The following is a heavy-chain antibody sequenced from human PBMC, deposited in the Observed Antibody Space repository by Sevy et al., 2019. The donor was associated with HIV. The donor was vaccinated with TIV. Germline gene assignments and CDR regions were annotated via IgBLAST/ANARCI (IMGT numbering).Heavy chain of an antibody. Sequence: KQSQTLSLTCAISGDSVSSNSAAWNWIRQSPSRGLEWLGRTYYRSKWYNDYAVSVKSRITINPDTSKNQFSLQLNSVTPEDTAVYYCAREKFGVRFREWRNPGRAFDIWGQGTMVTVSS. D-gene: IGHD3-16*01. J-gene: IGHJ3*02. V-gene: IGHV6-1*01. CDR3: AREKFGVRFREWRNPGRAFDI. CDR1: GDSVSSNSAA. CDR2: TYYRSKWYN.